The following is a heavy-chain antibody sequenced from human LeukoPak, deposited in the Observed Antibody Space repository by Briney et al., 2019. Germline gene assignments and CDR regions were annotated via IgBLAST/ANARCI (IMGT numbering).Heavy chain of an antibody. CDR2: ISAYNGNT. CDR1: GYTFTSYG. CDR3: ARVSGVVTARYYFDY. V-gene: IGHV1-18*01. Sequence: ASVKVSCKASGYTFTSYGISWVRQAPGQGLEWMGWISAYNGNTNYAQKLQGRVTMTTDTSTSTAYMELRSLRSDDTAVYYCARVSGVVTARYYFDYWGQGTLVTVSS. D-gene: IGHD2-21*02. J-gene: IGHJ4*02.